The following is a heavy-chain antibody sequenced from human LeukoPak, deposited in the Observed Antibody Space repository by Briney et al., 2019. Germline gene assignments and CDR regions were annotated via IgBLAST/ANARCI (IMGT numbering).Heavy chain of an antibody. J-gene: IGHJ5*02. D-gene: IGHD3-22*01. CDR2: IYYSGST. CDR1: GGSISSYY. Sequence: SETLSLTCTVSGGSISSYYWSWIRQPPGKGLEGIGYIYYSGSTNYNPSLTSRVTISVDTSKNQFSLKLSSVTAADTAVYYCAREYYYDSSGYPWFDPWGQGTLVTVSS. CDR3: AREYYYDSSGYPWFDP. V-gene: IGHV4-59*01.